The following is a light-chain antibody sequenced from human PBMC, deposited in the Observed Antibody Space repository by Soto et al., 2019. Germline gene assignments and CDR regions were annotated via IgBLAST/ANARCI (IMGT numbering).Light chain of an antibody. CDR2: AAT. Sequence: DIQMTQSPSSLSASVGDRVTITCRASHPININLVWFQQKPGKAPKSLIYAATNLQSGVPSRFSGSGGGTHFSLTISSLQPEDVATYYCQHYQRYPPSFGGGTKLEIK. CDR1: HPININ. J-gene: IGKJ4*01. CDR3: QHYQRYPPS. V-gene: IGKV1-16*01.